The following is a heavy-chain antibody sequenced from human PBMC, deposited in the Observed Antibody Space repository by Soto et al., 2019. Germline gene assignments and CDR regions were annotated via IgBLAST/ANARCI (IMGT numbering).Heavy chain of an antibody. CDR2: IYDGGST. J-gene: IGHJ4*02. D-gene: IGHD7-27*01. CDR3: ARGPSGDKVDY. CDR1: GGSISSSYYF. V-gene: IGHV4-30-4*01. Sequence: QVQLQESGPGLVKPSQTLSLTCTVSGGSISSSYYFWSWIRQSPGRGLEWIGHIYDGGSTYSNPSLGSRVPMSVDTSKTQFSLDLSSVTAADTAVYCCARGPSGDKVDYWGQGALVTVSS.